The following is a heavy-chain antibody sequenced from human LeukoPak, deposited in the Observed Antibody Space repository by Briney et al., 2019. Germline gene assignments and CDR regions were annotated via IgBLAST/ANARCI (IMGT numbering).Heavy chain of an antibody. CDR1: GFDFSNYG. CDR2: ISRDGNNK. D-gene: IGHD3-10*01. V-gene: IGHV3-30*03. Sequence: GGSLRLSCAASGFDFSNYGIHWVRQAPGKRLEWVALISRDGNNKFYADSVKGRFAISRDNAKSSLFLQMNSLRAEDTAVYYCARDGGATMVRGVATYDSWGQGTLVTVSS. CDR3: ARDGGATMVRGVATYDS. J-gene: IGHJ4*02.